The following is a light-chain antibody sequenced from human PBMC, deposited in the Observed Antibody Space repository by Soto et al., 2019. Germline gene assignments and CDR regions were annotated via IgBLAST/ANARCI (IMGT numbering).Light chain of an antibody. CDR1: QTIISL. CDR2: KAS. CDR3: QHYNSYSEA. Sequence: DIQMTQSPSTLSGSVGDRVTITCRASQTIISLFAWYQQKPWKAPKLLIYKASTLKSGVPSRFSGSGSGTEFTLTLSRLPPDDFATYYCQHYNSYSEAFGQGTKVDIK. J-gene: IGKJ1*01. V-gene: IGKV1-5*03.